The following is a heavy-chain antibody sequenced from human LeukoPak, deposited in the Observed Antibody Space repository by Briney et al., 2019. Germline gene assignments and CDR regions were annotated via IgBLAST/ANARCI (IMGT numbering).Heavy chain of an antibody. CDR2: IIPIFGTA. CDR3: ARGENLRPRWYFDL. CDR1: GGTFSSYA. D-gene: IGHD4-17*01. V-gene: IGHV1-69*05. Sequence: SVKVSCKASGGTFSSYAISWVRQAPGQGLEWMGGIIPIFGTANYAQKFQGRVTITTDESTSTAYMELSSLRSEDTAVYYCARGENLRPRWYFDLWGRGTLVTVSS. J-gene: IGHJ2*01.